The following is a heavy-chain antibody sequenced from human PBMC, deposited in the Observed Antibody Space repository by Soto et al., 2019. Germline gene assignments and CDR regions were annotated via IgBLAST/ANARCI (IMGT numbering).Heavy chain of an antibody. D-gene: IGHD3-10*01. CDR1: GYTFTSYG. J-gene: IGHJ5*02. V-gene: IGHV1-18*01. CDR2: ISPYNGNT. Sequence: QVQLVQSGAEVKKPGASVKVSCKASGYTFTSYGISWVRQAPGQGLEWMGWISPYNGNTNYAQKLQRRVTMTTNTTTSTAYMELRCVRSDDTAVYYCARWGRGTMVRGVWGDWFDPWGQGTLVNVSS. CDR3: ARWGRGTMVRGVWGDWFDP.